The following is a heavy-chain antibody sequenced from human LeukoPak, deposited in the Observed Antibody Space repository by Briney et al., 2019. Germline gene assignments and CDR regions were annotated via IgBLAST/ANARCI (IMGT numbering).Heavy chain of an antibody. CDR2: ISWNSGSI. CDR3: AKSGYDGAFDI. D-gene: IGHD5-12*01. V-gene: IGHV3-9*01. CDR1: GFTFDDYA. J-gene: IGHJ3*02. Sequence: GGSLRPSCAASGFTFDDYAMHWVRQAPGKGLEWVSGISWNSGSIGYADSVKGRFTISRDNAKNSLYLQMDSLRAEDTALYYCAKSGYDGAFDIWGQGTMVTVSS.